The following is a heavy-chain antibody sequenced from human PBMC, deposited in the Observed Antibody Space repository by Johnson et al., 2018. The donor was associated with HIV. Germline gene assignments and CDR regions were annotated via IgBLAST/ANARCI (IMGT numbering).Heavy chain of an antibody. CDR2: ISYDGSNK. D-gene: IGHD2-15*01. Sequence: QVQLVESGGGVVQPGRSLRLSCAASGFTFSSYAMHWVRQAPGKGLEWVAVISYDGSNKYYADSVKDRFTISRDNSKNTLYLQMNSLRAEDTAVYYCAKARGRRYCTGGSCPDGFDIWGQGTMVIVSS. V-gene: IGHV3-30*04. CDR1: GFTFSSYA. CDR3: AKARGRRYCTGGSCPDGFDI. J-gene: IGHJ3*02.